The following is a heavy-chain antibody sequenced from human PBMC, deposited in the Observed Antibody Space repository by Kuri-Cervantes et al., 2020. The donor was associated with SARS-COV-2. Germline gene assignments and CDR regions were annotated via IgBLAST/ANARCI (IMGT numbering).Heavy chain of an antibody. J-gene: IGHJ6*02. CDR2: ISSSSSYI. Sequence: ETLSLTCAASGFTFSSYSMNWVRQAPGKGLEWVSYISSSSSYIYYADSVKGRFTISRDNAKNSLYLQMNSLRAEDTAVYYCARGGLGGQLVDGMDVWGQGTTVTVSS. CDR1: GFTFSSYS. CDR3: ARGGLGGQLVDGMDV. D-gene: IGHD6-6*01. V-gene: IGHV3-21*05.